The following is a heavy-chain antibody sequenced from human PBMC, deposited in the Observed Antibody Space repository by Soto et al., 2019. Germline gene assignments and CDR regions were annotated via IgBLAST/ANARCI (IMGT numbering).Heavy chain of an antibody. V-gene: IGHV4-59*01. D-gene: IGHD3-22*01. Sequence: SETLSLTCTVSGGSIGSYYWSWIRQPPGKGLEWIGYIYYSGTTNYNPSLKSRVTISIDTSKKQFSLKLSSVTAADTAVYYCARDVGYYDRSGPHLDLWGQGSQVTVSS. CDR3: ARDVGYYDRSGPHLDL. CDR2: IYYSGTT. J-gene: IGHJ5*02. CDR1: GGSIGSYY.